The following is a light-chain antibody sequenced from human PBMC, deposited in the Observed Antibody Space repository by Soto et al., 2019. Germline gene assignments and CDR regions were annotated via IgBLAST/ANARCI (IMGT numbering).Light chain of an antibody. CDR3: QQRSDWQYT. CDR2: DAT. V-gene: IGKV3-11*01. J-gene: IGKJ2*01. Sequence: EVVLTQSPATLSLSPGERATLSCRASQRITSYLAWYQQKPGQAPRLLIYDATNRVAGVPARFSGSKSGADLTLTISTLQPEDFAVYYCQQRSDWQYTFGQGTKVELK. CDR1: QRITSY.